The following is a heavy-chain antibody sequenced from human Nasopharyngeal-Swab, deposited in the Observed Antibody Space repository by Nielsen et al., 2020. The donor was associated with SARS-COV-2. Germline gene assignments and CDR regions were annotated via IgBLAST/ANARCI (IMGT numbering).Heavy chain of an antibody. V-gene: IGHV4-59*13. D-gene: IGHD5-12*01. J-gene: IGHJ6*02. CDR1: GGSISSYY. CDR2: IYYSGST. Sequence: SETLSLTRTVSGGSISSYYWSWIRQPPGKGLEWIGYIYYSGSTNYNPSLKSRVTISVDTSKNQFSLKLSSVTAADAAVYYCARAGGYDYSYYYYYGMDVWGQGTTVTVSS. CDR3: ARAGGYDYSYYYYYGMDV.